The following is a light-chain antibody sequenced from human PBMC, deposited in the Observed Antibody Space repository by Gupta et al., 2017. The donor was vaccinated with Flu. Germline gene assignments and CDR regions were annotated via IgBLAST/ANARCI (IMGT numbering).Light chain of an antibody. CDR2: AAS. J-gene: IGKJ3*01. Sequence: PSSLSASVRDRVTITCRTSQRISSNLNWYQQETGNAPNLLIFAASDLGSGVPSRFSGSGCETEFTLTIIRLQAEDFANYYCQQSYSTPFTFGHGTKVDI. CDR1: QRISSN. V-gene: IGKV1-39*01. CDR3: QQSYSTPFT.